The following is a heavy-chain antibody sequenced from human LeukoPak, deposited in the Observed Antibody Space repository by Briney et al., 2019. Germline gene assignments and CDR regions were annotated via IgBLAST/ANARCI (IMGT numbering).Heavy chain of an antibody. Sequence: GGSLRLSCAASGFTFSDYYMSWLRPAPGKGLEGVSYISSSSSTIYYADAVKGRFTISRDNAKNSLYLQMNSLRAEDTAVYYCARVDIVVVPAAVHYFDYWGQGTLVTVSS. D-gene: IGHD2-2*03. CDR3: ARVDIVVVPAAVHYFDY. V-gene: IGHV3-11*04. CDR2: ISSSSSTI. J-gene: IGHJ4*02. CDR1: GFTFSDYY.